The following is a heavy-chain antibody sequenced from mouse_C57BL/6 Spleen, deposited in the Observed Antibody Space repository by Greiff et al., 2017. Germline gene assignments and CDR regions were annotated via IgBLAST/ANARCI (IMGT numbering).Heavy chain of an antibody. CDR1: GYTFTDYE. V-gene: IGHV1-15*01. J-gene: IGHJ1*03. CDR3: TRDYGSENWYFDV. Sequence: QVQLQQSGAELVRPGASVTLSCKASGYTFTDYEMHWVKQTPVHGLEWIGAIDPETGGTAYNQKFKGKAILTADKSSSTAYMELRSLTSEDSAVYYWTRDYGSENWYFDVWGTGTTVTVSS. CDR2: IDPETGGT. D-gene: IGHD1-1*01.